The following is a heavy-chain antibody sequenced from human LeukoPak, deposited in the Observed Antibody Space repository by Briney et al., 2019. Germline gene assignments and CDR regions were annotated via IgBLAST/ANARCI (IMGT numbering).Heavy chain of an antibody. J-gene: IGHJ4*02. Sequence: GGSLRLSCADSRFTFSNYWMNWVRQAPGKGLEWVANIIQDGSEKYCVDSVKGRFTISRDNAKNSLYLQMHSLRAEDTAVYYCAKAGYSASWHDYWGQGTLVTVSS. CDR1: RFTFSNYW. CDR2: IIQDGSEK. V-gene: IGHV3-7*01. CDR3: AKAGYSASWHDY. D-gene: IGHD6-13*01.